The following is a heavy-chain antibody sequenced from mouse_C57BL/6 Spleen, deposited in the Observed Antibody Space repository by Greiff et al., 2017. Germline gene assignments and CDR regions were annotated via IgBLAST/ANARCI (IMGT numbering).Heavy chain of an antibody. CDR2: IYPGDGDT. D-gene: IGHD1-1*01. J-gene: IGHJ1*03. Sequence: QVQLKQSGPELVKPGASVKISCKASGYAFSSSWMNWVKQRPGKGLEWIGRIYPGDGDTNYNGKFKGKATLTADKSSSTAYMQLSSLTSEDSAVYFCARRGYGNSYGYFDVWGTGTTVTVSS. CDR1: GYAFSSSW. V-gene: IGHV1-82*01. CDR3: ARRGYGNSYGYFDV.